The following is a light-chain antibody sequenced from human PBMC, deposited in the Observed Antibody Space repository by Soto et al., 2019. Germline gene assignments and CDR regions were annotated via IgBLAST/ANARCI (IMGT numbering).Light chain of an antibody. CDR1: QSVNNDY. Sequence: EIGLTQSPGTLSLAPGERATLSCRASQSVNNDYFACYQQKPGQPPRLLNYGASSRATGIPCRFSGSRSGPDFPLTISSLEPEDCAVYYCQQYGSYQYPFGRGTNLEIK. V-gene: IGKV3-20*01. CDR2: GAS. CDR3: QQYGSYQYP. J-gene: IGKJ2*01.